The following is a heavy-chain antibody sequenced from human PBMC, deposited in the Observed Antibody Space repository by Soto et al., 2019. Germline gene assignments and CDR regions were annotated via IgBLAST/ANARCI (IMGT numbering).Heavy chain of an antibody. Sequence: QLQLQESGSGLVKPSQTLSLTCAVSGGSISSGGYSWSWIRQPPGKGLEWIGYIYHSGSTYYNPALKSRVTISVDRSKNQFSLKLSSVTAADTAVYYCARAGGLGAVAADYWGQGTLVTVSS. J-gene: IGHJ4*02. D-gene: IGHD6-19*01. CDR3: ARAGGLGAVAADY. V-gene: IGHV4-30-2*01. CDR1: GGSISSGGYS. CDR2: IYHSGST.